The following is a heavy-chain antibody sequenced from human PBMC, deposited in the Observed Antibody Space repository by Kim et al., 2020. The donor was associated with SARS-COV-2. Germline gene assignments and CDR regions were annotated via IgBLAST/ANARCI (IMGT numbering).Heavy chain of an antibody. V-gene: IGHV1-3*01. Sequence: ASVKVSCTASGYTFNRYVIHWVRQAPGQRLEWMGCINADNGNTKYSQRFQGRVTLTRDTSASTAYMELSSLRSEDTAVFYCARPMEVGYCTSSACPYGMDVWGQGTTVTVSS. D-gene: IGHD2-8*01. CDR1: GYTFNRYV. CDR2: INADNGNT. CDR3: ARPMEVGYCTSSACPYGMDV. J-gene: IGHJ6*02.